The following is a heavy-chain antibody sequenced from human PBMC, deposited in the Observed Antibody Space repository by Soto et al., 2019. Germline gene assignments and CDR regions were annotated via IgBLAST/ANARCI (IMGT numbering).Heavy chain of an antibody. CDR2: VSHDGRNT. CDR3: VKEGRHLLVTSDFNY. Sequence: VQLVESGGGVVQPGRSLRLSCAASGFTFSDYAMHWVRQAPGKGLEWVAVVSHDGRNTHYADSVKGRFTISRDSSKNTVSLEMTSLTAEDTALYYCVKEGRHLLVTSDFNYWGQGALVTVSS. V-gene: IGHV3-30*18. CDR1: GFTFSDYA. J-gene: IGHJ4*02. D-gene: IGHD6-13*01.